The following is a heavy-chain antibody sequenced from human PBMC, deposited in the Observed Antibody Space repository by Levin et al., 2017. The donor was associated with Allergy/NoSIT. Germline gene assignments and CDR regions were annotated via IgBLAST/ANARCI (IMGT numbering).Heavy chain of an antibody. V-gene: IGHV3-74*01. Sequence: GESLKISCAASGFSFSAYWMYWVRHAPGKGLVWVSRLNTDGTITAYADSVRGRFTISRDNAKNTVYLQMDSLGAEDTALYFCGRGGLGSTGLDCWGQGTLVTVSS. CDR3: GRGGLGSTGLDC. D-gene: IGHD1-26*01. CDR2: LNTDGTIT. CDR1: GFSFSAYW. J-gene: IGHJ4*02.